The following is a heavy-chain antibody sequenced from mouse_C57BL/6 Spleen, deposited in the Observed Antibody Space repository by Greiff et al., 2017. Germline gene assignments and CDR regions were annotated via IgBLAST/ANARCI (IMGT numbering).Heavy chain of an antibody. CDR2: IHPNSGST. J-gene: IGHJ4*01. D-gene: IGHD2-5*01. CDR3: ARGSNYFRDYAMDY. V-gene: IGHV1-64*01. CDR1: GYTFTSYW. Sequence: QVQLQQPGAELVKPGASVKLSCKASGYTFTSYWMYWVKQRPGQGLEWIGMIHPNSGSTNYNEKFKSKATLTVDKSSSTAYMQLSSLTSEDSAVYYCARGSNYFRDYAMDYWGQGTSVTVSS.